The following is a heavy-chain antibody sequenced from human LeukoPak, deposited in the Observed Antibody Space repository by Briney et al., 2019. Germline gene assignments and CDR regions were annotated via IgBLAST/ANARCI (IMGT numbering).Heavy chain of an antibody. J-gene: IGHJ4*02. CDR2: INHSGST. CDR1: GGSFSGYY. D-gene: IGHD5-18*01. CDR3: ARGRRYSFFDY. V-gene: IGHV4-34*01. Sequence: SETLSLTCAVYGGSFSGYYWSWIRQPPGKGLEWMGEINHSGSTNYNPSLKSRVTISVDTSKNQFSLKLSSVTAADTAVYYCARGRRYSFFDYWGQGTLVTVSS.